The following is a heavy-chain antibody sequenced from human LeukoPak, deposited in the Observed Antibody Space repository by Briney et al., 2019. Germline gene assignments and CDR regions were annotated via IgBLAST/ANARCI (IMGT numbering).Heavy chain of an antibody. V-gene: IGHV3-48*01. CDR2: ISSSSSTI. CDR3: ARDIPSIAARHDAFDI. J-gene: IGHJ3*02. Sequence: RTGGSLRLSCAASGFTFSSYSMNWVRQAPGKGLEWVSYISSSSSTIYYADSVKGRFTISRDNSKNTLYLQMNSLRAEDTAVYYCARDIPSIAARHDAFDIWGQGTMVTVSS. D-gene: IGHD6-6*01. CDR1: GFTFSSYS.